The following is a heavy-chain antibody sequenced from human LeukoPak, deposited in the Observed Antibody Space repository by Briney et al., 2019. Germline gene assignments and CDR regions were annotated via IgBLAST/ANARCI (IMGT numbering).Heavy chain of an antibody. CDR3: ARLSGFLEMATIPHFDY. CDR2: IYPGDSDT. Sequence: GESLKISCXGSGYSFTSYWIGWVRQMPGKGLEWMEIIYPGDSDTRYSPSFQGQVTISADKSISTAYLQWSSLKASDTAMYYCARLSGFLEMATIPHFDYWGQGTLVTVSS. J-gene: IGHJ4*02. D-gene: IGHD5-24*01. V-gene: IGHV5-51*01. CDR1: GYSFTSYW.